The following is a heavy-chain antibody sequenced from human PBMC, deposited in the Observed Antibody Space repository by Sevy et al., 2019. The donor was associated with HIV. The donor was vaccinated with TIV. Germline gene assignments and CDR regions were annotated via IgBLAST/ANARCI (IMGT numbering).Heavy chain of an antibody. J-gene: IGHJ5*02. CDR1: GYTFTGYY. V-gene: IGHV1-2*02. D-gene: IGHD3-22*01. CDR3: ARGFYYYDSSGYYWP. Sequence: ASVKVSCKASGYTFTGYYMHWVRQAPGQGLEWMGWINPNSGGTNYAQKFQGRVTMTRDTSINTAYMELSRLRSDDTAVYYCARGFYYYDSSGYYWPWGQGTLVTVSS. CDR2: INPNSGGT.